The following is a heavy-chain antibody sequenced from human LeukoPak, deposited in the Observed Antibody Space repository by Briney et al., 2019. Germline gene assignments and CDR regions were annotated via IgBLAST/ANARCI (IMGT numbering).Heavy chain of an antibody. CDR3: AKDLPEYNWNYGLDDDAFDI. D-gene: IGHD1-7*01. CDR1: GFTFSSYG. Sequence: GGSLRLSCAASGFTFSSYGMHWVRQAPGKGLEWVSAISGSGGSTYYADSVKGRFTISRDNSKNTLYLQMNSLRAEDTAVYYCAKDLPEYNWNYGLDDDAFDIWGQGTMVTVSS. CDR2: ISGSGGST. V-gene: IGHV3-23*01. J-gene: IGHJ3*02.